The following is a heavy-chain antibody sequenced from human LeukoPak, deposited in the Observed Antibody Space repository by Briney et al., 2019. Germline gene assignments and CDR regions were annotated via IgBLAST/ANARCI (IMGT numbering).Heavy chain of an antibody. D-gene: IGHD6-6*01. J-gene: IGHJ3*02. CDR2: IIPILGIA. CDR1: GGTFSSYA. Sequence: PVKVSCKASGGTFSSYAISWLRQAPGQGLEWMGRIIPILGIANYAQKFQGRVTITADKSTSTAYMELSSLRSEDTAVYYCASSSSASWAFDIWGQGTMVTVSS. CDR3: ASSSSASWAFDI. V-gene: IGHV1-69*04.